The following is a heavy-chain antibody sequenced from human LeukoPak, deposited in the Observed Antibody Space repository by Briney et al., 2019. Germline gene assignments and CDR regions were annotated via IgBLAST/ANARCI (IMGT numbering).Heavy chain of an antibody. D-gene: IGHD4-17*01. CDR3: ARGPQNDYGDFFDY. V-gene: IGHV4-34*01. CDR1: GGSVSGCY. J-gene: IGHJ4*02. Sequence: SETLSLTCAVYGGSVSGCYWSWIRQPPGKGLEWIGEINHSGSTNYNPSLKSRVTISVDTSKDQFSLKLSSVTAADTAVFYCARGPQNDYGDFFDYWGQGTLVTVSS. CDR2: INHSGST.